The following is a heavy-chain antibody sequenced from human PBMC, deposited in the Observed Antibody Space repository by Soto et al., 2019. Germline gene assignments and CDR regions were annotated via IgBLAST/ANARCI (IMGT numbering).Heavy chain of an antibody. CDR2: IIPIFGTA. J-gene: IGHJ4*02. D-gene: IGHD3-3*01. CDR1: GGTFTSYA. CDR3: APITIFAVVIIRYLDY. Sequence: SVKVYCKASGGTFTSYAISWVRQAPGQGLEWMGGIIPIFGTANYAQKFQGRVTITADESTSTAYMELSSLRSEDTAVYYCAPITIFAVVIIRYLDYCDQETLVTVSS. V-gene: IGHV1-69*13.